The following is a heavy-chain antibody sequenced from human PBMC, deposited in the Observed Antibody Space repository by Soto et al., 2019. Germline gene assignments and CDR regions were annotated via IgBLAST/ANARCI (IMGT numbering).Heavy chain of an antibody. V-gene: IGHV1-3*01. Sequence: ASVKVSCKASGYTFTSYAMHWVRQAPGQRLEWMGWINAGNGNTKYSQKFQGRVTITRDTSTSTVYMELSSLRSEDTAVYYCAREGGGQKYNWFDPWGQGTLVTVSS. CDR3: AREGGGQKYNWFDP. CDR1: GYTFTSYA. CDR2: INAGNGNT. J-gene: IGHJ5*02. D-gene: IGHD2-15*01.